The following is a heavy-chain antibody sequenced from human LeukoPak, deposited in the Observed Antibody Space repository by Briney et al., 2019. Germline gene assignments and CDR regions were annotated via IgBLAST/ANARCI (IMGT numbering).Heavy chain of an antibody. J-gene: IGHJ4*02. Sequence: GGSLRLSXAASGFTFSDYYMSWIRQAPGKGLEWVSYISSSSTYIYYADSVKGRFTISRDNAKNSLYLQMNNLRAEDTAMYYCARDGDYGGTDFDSWGQGTLVTVSS. D-gene: IGHD4-23*01. CDR2: ISSSSTYI. CDR1: GFTFSDYY. V-gene: IGHV3-11*06. CDR3: ARDGDYGGTDFDS.